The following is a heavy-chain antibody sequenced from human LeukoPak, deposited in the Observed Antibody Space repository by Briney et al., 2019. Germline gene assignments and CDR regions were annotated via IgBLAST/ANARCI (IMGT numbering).Heavy chain of an antibody. CDR2: ITGSGANT. J-gene: IGHJ4*02. D-gene: IGHD3-22*01. CDR1: QFTFRNYA. CDR3: ARELAYDSSGYEGHYFDY. V-gene: IGHV3-23*01. Sequence: GGSLRLSCAASQFTFRNYAMSWVRQAPGKGLEWVAAITGSGANTYYSDSVKGRFVIPRDNSKNTLFLYVNNLRAEDTAVYYCARELAYDSSGYEGHYFDYWGQGTLVTVSS.